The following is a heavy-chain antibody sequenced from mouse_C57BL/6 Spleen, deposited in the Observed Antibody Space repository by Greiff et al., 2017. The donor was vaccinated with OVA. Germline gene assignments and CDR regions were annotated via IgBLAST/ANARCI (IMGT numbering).Heavy chain of an antibody. CDR2: ISYDGSN. J-gene: IGHJ3*01. Sequence: VQLKESGPGLVKPSQSLSLTCSVTGYSITSGYYWNWIRQFPGNKLEWMGYISYDGSNNYTPSLKNRISITRDTSKNQFFLKLNAGTTEDTATDYCAGGTYDGYDGGFAYWGQGTLVTVSA. CDR3: AGGTYDGYDGGFAY. CDR1: GYSITSGYY. V-gene: IGHV3-6*01. D-gene: IGHD2-9*01.